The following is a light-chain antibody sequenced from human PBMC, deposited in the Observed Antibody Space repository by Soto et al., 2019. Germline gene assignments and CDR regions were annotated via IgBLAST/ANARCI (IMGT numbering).Light chain of an antibody. CDR1: QSVSNN. CDR3: QQYHNWPLT. J-gene: IGKJ1*01. Sequence: EIVMTQSPATLSVSPGERATLSCRASQSVSNNLAWYHQKPGLAPRLLIYGASTRATGIPARFSGSGSGTEVTLTISSPQSEDFAVYYCQQYHNWPLTFGQGTKVEIK. V-gene: IGKV3-15*01. CDR2: GAS.